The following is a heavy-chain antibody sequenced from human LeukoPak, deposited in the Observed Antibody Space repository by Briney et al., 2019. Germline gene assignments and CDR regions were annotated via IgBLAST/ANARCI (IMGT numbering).Heavy chain of an antibody. V-gene: IGHV3-30-3*01. CDR2: ISYDGSNK. Sequence: GGSLRLSCAASGFTFSGYPIHWVRQAPGKGLEWVAVISYDGSNKYYADSVKGRFTISRDNSKNTLYLQMNSLRAEDTAVYYCARVPGYSWGQGTLVTVSS. CDR1: GFTFSGYP. J-gene: IGHJ4*02. D-gene: IGHD6-13*01. CDR3: ARVPGYS.